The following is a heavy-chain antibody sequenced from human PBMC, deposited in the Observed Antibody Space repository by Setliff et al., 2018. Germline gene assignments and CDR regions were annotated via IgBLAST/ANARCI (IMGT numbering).Heavy chain of an antibody. Sequence: GGSLRLSCAASGFTFTSYDIHWVRQAPGKGLEWVAVISYDGTYKNFVDSVKARFTISRDNSKDTLYLQMNSLRGEDTALYYCRLWFEETLRDYWGKGTLVTVSS. CDR3: RLWFEETLRDY. D-gene: IGHD3-10*01. V-gene: IGHV3-30*14. J-gene: IGHJ4*02. CDR2: ISYDGTYK. CDR1: GFTFTSYD.